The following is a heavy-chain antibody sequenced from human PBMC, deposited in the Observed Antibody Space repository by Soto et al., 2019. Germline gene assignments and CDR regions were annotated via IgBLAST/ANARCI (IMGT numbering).Heavy chain of an antibody. V-gene: IGHV1-2*02. J-gene: IGHJ3*02. CDR1: GYTFTGNY. D-gene: IGHD6-6*01. CDR2: INPNSGGT. Sequence: QVPLVQSGAEVKKPGASVKVSCKASGYTFTGNYMHWVRQAPGQGLEWMGWINPNSGGTNYAQKFQGRVTVTSDTSISTAYMELSRLRSDDAAVDYCARDGDSSSPFDIWGQGTMVTVSS. CDR3: ARDGDSSSPFDI.